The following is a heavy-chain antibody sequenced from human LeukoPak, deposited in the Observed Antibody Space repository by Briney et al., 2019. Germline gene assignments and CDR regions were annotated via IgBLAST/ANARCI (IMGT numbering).Heavy chain of an antibody. CDR3: ARDRGNDFLDY. D-gene: IGHD1-1*01. CDR2: IWSDGSSE. CDR1: GVSLSSHG. V-gene: IGHV3-33*01. J-gene: IGHJ4*02. Sequence: GGSLRLSCVVSGVSLSSHGIHWVRQAPGKGLEWVALIWSDGSSEYYADSVKGRFTVSRDNSKNTVYLQINGLRVEDTAVYHCARDRGNDFLDYWGQGTLVTVSS.